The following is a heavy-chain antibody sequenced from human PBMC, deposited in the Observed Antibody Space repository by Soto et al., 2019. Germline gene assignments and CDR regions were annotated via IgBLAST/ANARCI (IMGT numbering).Heavy chain of an antibody. CDR1: GFTFTNHN. D-gene: IGHD2-21*01. CDR2: ISSSSSFR. CDR3: ARDPPLSVMVVVATVDF. V-gene: IGHV3-21*02. J-gene: IGHJ4*02. Sequence: EVQLVESGGGLVKPGGCLRLSCAASGFTFTNHNLNWVRQAPGKGLEWVSSISSSSSFRNYSDSVNGRFSISRDNDKNLVYLQMDSLRAEDTAVYYCARDPPLSVMVVVATVDFWGQGTLVTVSS.